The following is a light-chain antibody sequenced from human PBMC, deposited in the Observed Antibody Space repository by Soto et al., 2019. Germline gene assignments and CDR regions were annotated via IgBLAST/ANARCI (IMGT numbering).Light chain of an antibody. CDR2: GAS. V-gene: IGKV3-15*01. CDR3: QQYNNWPPLT. Sequence: EIVMTQSPATLSVSPGERATLSCRASLSVSSHLAWYQQTPGQAPRLLIYGASTRATGIPARFSGSGSGTEFTLTISSLQSEDFAVYYCQQYNNWPPLTFGGGTKVEIK. CDR1: LSVSSH. J-gene: IGKJ4*01.